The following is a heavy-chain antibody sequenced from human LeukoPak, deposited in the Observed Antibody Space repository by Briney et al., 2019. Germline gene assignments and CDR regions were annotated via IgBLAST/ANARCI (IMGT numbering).Heavy chain of an antibody. CDR3: ARRGAYYLDF. CDR1: GFTFSPYA. Sequence: GGSLRLSCAASGFTFSPYAMSWVRQAPGKGLEWVSTISGSGDSTYYANSVKGRFTISRDNSKNTLYLQLNSLRAEDTAIYYCARRGAYYLDFWVQGSLVTVSS. V-gene: IGHV3-23*01. D-gene: IGHD5-24*01. J-gene: IGHJ4*02. CDR2: ISGSGDST.